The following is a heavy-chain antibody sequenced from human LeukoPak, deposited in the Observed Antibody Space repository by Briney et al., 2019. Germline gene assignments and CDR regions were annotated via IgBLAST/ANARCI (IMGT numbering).Heavy chain of an antibody. CDR1: GFTFSDFL. Sequence: GGSLRLSCTASGFTFSDFLMIWVRQAPGKGLEWVANIKQDGYGKYYVDSVRGRFTLSRDNANNSLYLQMNNLRAEDTAIYYCTRLLGYTHDYWGQGALVTVSS. CDR3: TRLLGYTHDY. J-gene: IGHJ4*02. V-gene: IGHV3-7*02. CDR2: IKQDGYGK. D-gene: IGHD5-18*01.